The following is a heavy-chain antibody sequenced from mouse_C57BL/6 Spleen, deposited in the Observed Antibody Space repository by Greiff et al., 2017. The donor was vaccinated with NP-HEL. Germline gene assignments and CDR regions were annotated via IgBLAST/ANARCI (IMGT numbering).Heavy chain of an antibody. CDR3: TKGYYGSNDYDAMDY. CDR2: IDPENGDT. J-gene: IGHJ4*01. CDR1: GFNIKDDY. Sequence: EVQLQQSGAELVRPGASVKLSCTASGFNIKDDYMHWVKQRPEQGLEWIGWIDPENGDTEYASKFQGKATITADTSSNTAYLQLSSLTSEDTAVYYCTKGYYGSNDYDAMDYWGQGTSVTVAS. D-gene: IGHD1-1*01. V-gene: IGHV14-4*01.